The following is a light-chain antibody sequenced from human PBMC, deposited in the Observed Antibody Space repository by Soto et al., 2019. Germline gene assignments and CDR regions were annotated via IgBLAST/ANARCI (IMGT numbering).Light chain of an antibody. CDR3: QHYNNFPWT. V-gene: IGKV1-5*01. CDR1: QSLGFW. J-gene: IGKJ1*01. CDR2: DAS. Sequence: IQMTPSPSTLSASVGHSVTITCETSQSLGFWLAWYQQKAGKAPKLLIYDASSLDSGVPSRFSGSGSGTDFTLTISSLQHEDFATYYCQHYNNFPWTFGPVTNVDIK.